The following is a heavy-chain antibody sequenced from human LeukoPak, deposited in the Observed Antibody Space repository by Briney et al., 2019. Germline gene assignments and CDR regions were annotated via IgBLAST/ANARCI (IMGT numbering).Heavy chain of an antibody. J-gene: IGHJ5*02. V-gene: IGHV4-4*02. CDR3: ARQECNGGSCYSRAIWFDP. CDR1: GGSITTTNY. D-gene: IGHD2-15*01. Sequence: SETLSLTCGVSGGSITTTNYWSWVRQSPGRGLEWVGEISLSGYTGFNPSLRGRVTMSLDESKNHLSLTLTPVTAADTAVYYCARQECNGGSCYSRAIWFDPWGQGTLVTVSS. CDR2: ISLSGYT.